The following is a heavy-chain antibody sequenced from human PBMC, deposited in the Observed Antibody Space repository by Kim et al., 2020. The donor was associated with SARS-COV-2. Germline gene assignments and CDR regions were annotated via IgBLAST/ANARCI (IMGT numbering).Heavy chain of an antibody. V-gene: IGHV1-69*04. CDR2: IIPIFGIA. D-gene: IGHD2-15*01. Sequence: SVKVSCKASGGTFSSYAISWVRQAPGQGLEWMGRIIPIFGIANYAQKFQGRVTITADKSTSTAYMELSSLRSEDTAVYYCARADCSGGSCYLIYYYGRDVWGRGTTVTVSS. CDR1: GGTFSSYA. J-gene: IGHJ6*04. CDR3: ARADCSGGSCYLIYYYGRDV.